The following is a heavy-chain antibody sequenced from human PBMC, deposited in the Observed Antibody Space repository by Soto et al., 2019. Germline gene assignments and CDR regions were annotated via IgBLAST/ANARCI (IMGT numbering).Heavy chain of an antibody. J-gene: IGHJ4*02. V-gene: IGHV5-51*01. Sequence: GESLKISCQSSGYTFSNFWIGWVRQLPGKGLEWMGIIYPGDHETRYSPSFHGKVTISADRSINTAYLQWNSLEASDTAFYFCARSPRSSPYFDYWGQGALVTSPQ. D-gene: IGHD6-13*01. CDR1: GYTFSNFW. CDR2: IYPGDHET. CDR3: ARSPRSSPYFDY.